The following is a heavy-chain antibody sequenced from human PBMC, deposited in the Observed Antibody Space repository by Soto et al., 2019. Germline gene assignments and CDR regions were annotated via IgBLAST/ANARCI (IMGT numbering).Heavy chain of an antibody. CDR3: TRLSEGAYYHYGMNV. V-gene: IGHV3-73*01. J-gene: IGHJ6*02. D-gene: IGHD1-26*01. CDR2: IKNRANNYAT. CDR1: GFSFSDYA. Sequence: EEHVVESGGGLVQPGGSLKLSCAGSGFSFSDYAIHWVRQASGKGLEWVGRIKNRANNYATASAASLKGRFTVSRDDSTNTAYLQMNSLETDDTAVYYCTRLSEGAYYHYGMNVWGQGTTVTVSS.